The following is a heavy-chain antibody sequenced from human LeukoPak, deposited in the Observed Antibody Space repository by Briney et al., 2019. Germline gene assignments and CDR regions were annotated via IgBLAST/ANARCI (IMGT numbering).Heavy chain of an antibody. D-gene: IGHD6-13*01. V-gene: IGHV3-23*01. J-gene: IGHJ3*02. Sequence: GGSLRLSCAASGFTFSSYAMSWVRQAPGKGLEWVSAISGSGGSTYYADSVKGRFAIPRDNSKNTLYLQMNSLRAEDTAVYYCAKDREQQFLLDAFDIWGQGTMVTVSS. CDR2: ISGSGGST. CDR1: GFTFSSYA. CDR3: AKDREQQFLLDAFDI.